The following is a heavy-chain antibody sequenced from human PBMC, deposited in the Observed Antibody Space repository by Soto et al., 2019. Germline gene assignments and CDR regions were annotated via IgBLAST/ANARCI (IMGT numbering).Heavy chain of an antibody. CDR2: ISSSASHX. CDR3: XXXXXXXXXXXXXXXFDP. CDR1: GFSFSSYS. V-gene: IGHV3-21*01. Sequence: EVQLVESGGGLVKPGGSLRLSCAASGFSFSSYSMNWVRQAPGKGLEXXXXISSSASHXNYADSVKGRFTISRDNAKXXXXXXXXXXXXXXXXXXXXXXXXXXXXXXXXXXXFDPWGQGTLVTVSS. J-gene: IGHJ5*02.